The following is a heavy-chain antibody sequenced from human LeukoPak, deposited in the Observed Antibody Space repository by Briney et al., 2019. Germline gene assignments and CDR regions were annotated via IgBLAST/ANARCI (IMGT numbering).Heavy chain of an antibody. D-gene: IGHD2-21*02. Sequence: ASVKVSCKASGYTFTSYGISWVRQAPGQGLEWVGWISPYNDNRNYAQKLQGRVTMTTDTSTSTAYMELRSLRSDDTAVYYCARESVVTASPLDPWGQGTLVTVSS. CDR1: GYTFTSYG. CDR2: ISPYNDNR. J-gene: IGHJ5*02. V-gene: IGHV1-18*04. CDR3: ARESVVTASPLDP.